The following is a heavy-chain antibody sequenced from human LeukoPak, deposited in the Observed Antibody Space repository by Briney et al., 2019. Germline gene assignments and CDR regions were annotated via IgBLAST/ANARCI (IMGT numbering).Heavy chain of an antibody. J-gene: IGHJ4*02. D-gene: IGHD3-16*01. V-gene: IGHV3-30*03. Sequence: GGSLRLSCAVSGFTLSAYSMHWVRQTPGKGLEWLAVISYGKDKEYYADSVRGRFTISRDNSRDTLYLQLSSLRPEDTAVYYCARDPFGGKIFDFWGQGTLVTVSS. CDR3: ARDPFGGKIFDF. CDR2: ISYGKDKE. CDR1: GFTLSAYS.